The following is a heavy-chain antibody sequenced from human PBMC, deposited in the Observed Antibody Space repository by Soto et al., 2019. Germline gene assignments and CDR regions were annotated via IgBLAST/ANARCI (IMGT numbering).Heavy chain of an antibody. V-gene: IGHV1-3*01. D-gene: IGHD2-21*01. Sequence: GASVKVSCKASGYSFTSYWINWVRQAPGQRLEWMGWINAGNGNTKYSQKFQGRVTITRDTSASTAYMELSSLRSEDTAVYYCARGGEPIDYWGQGTLVTVSS. J-gene: IGHJ4*02. CDR2: INAGNGNT. CDR1: GYSFTSYW. CDR3: ARGGEPIDY.